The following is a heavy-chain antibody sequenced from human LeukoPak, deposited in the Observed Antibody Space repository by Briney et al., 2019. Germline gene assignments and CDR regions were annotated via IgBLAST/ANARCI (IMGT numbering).Heavy chain of an antibody. J-gene: IGHJ4*02. CDR1: GFTFSSYA. Sequence: GGSLRLSCAASGFTFSSYAMSWVRQAPGKGLEWVSAISGRGGSTYYADSVKGRFTVSRDNSKNTLYLQMNSLRAEDTAVYYCVCRIGGAPQWGQGTLVTVSS. CDR2: ISGRGGST. D-gene: IGHD1-26*01. V-gene: IGHV3-23*01. CDR3: VCRIGGAPQ.